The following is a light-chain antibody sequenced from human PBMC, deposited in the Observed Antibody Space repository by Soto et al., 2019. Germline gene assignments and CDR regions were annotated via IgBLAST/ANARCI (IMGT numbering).Light chain of an antibody. J-gene: IGLJ1*01. Sequence: QSALTQPASVSGSPGQSITISCTGTSSDIGDYNYVSWYQQHPGKAPKLIIFEVSYRPSGVSRRFSGSKSGNTASLTISGLQAEDEADYYCISFSSGSTLEVFGTGTKLTVL. V-gene: IGLV2-14*01. CDR2: EVS. CDR3: ISFSSGSTLEV. CDR1: SSDIGDYNY.